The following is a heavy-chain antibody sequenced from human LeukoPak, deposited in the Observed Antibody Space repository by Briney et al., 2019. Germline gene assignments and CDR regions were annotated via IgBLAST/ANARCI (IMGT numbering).Heavy chain of an antibody. J-gene: IGHJ4*02. CDR2: ISYDGSNK. Sequence: GGSLRLSCAASGFTFSSYAMHWVRQAPGKGLEWVAVISYDGSNKYYADSVKGRFTISRDNSKNTLYLQMNSLRAEDTALYYCAKDGQIAARPVVDYWGQGTLVTVSS. CDR3: AKDGQIAARPVVDY. CDR1: GFTFSSYA. D-gene: IGHD6-6*01. V-gene: IGHV3-30*04.